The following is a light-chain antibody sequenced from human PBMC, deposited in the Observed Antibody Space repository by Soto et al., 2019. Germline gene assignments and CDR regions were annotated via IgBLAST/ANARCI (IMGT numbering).Light chain of an antibody. Sequence: QSALTQPRSVSGSPGQSVTISCTGTSSDVGGYNYVSWFQQPPGKAPKLIIYDVRKRPSGVPDRFSGSKSGHTASLSISGLQAEDEADYFCCSYAGSYVYVFGTGTKVTVL. CDR3: CSYAGSYVYV. CDR1: SSDVGGYNY. V-gene: IGLV2-11*01. J-gene: IGLJ1*01. CDR2: DVR.